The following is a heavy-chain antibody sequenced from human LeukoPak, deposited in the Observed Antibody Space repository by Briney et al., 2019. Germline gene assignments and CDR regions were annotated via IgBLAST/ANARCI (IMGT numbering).Heavy chain of an antibody. CDR3: ARVWDSYGGTDAFDI. D-gene: IGHD5-18*01. V-gene: IGHV3-33*01. CDR2: IWYDGSNK. Sequence: GGSLRLSCAASGFTFSSYGMHWVRQAPGKGLEWAAVIWYDGSNKYYADSVKGRFTISRDNSKNTLYLQMNSLRAEDTAVYYCARVWDSYGGTDAFDIWGQGTMVTVSS. CDR1: GFTFSSYG. J-gene: IGHJ3*02.